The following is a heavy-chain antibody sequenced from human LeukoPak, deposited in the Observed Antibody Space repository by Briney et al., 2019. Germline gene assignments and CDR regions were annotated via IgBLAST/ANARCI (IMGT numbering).Heavy chain of an antibody. CDR2: IYYSGST. Sequence: SETLSLTCAVSGGSISSNSYYWGWIRQPPGKGLEWIGSIYYSGSTYYNPSLKSRVTISVDTSKNQFSLKLSSVTAADTAVYYCARGSYYYGSGSYYIPLRPLPNWFDPWGQGTLVTVSS. V-gene: IGHV4-39*07. CDR1: GGSISSNSYY. CDR3: ARGSYYYGSGSYYIPLRPLPNWFDP. J-gene: IGHJ5*02. D-gene: IGHD3-10*01.